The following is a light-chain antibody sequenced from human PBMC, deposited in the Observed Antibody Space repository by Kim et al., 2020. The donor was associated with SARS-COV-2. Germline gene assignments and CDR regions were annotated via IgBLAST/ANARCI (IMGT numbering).Light chain of an antibody. CDR2: KAS. CDR3: HQYYSYWT. V-gene: IGKV1-5*03. J-gene: IGKJ1*01. Sequence: AESIGHRVIIPCRDSQNIGTWLAWDQQKPGKAPDLLIYKASNLESGVPSRFTGSGSGTEFTLTISSLQPDGFGTYSCHQYYSYWTVGHGTKVDIK. CDR1: QNIGTW.